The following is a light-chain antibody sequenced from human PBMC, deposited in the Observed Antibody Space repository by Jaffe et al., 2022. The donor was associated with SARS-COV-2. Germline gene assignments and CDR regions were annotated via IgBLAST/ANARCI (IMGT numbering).Light chain of an antibody. J-gene: IGLJ2*01. CDR2: EVS. Sequence: QSALTQPASVSGSPGQSITISCTGTSSDVGGYNYVSWYQQHPGKAPKLMIYEVSSRPSGVPDRFSASKSGNTASLTISGLQAEDEADYYCSSYTRSSTLVFGGGTKLTVL. V-gene: IGLV2-14*01. CDR1: SSDVGGYNY. CDR3: SSYTRSSTLV.